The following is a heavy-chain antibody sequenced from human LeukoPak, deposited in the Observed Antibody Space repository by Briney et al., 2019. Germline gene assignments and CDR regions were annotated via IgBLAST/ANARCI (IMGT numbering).Heavy chain of an antibody. Sequence: SLRLSCAASGFTFXSYGMHWVRQAPGKGLEWVAVISYDGSNKYYADSVKGRFTISRDNSKNTLYLQMNSLRAEDTAVYYCAKDGIDYSFDYWGQGTLVTVSS. CDR1: GFTFXSYG. D-gene: IGHD4-11*01. V-gene: IGHV3-30*18. J-gene: IGHJ4*02. CDR3: AKDGIDYSFDY. CDR2: ISYDGSNK.